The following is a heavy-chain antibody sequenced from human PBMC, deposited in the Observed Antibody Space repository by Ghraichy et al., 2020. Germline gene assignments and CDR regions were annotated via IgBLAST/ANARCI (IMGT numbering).Heavy chain of an antibody. D-gene: IGHD6-13*01. V-gene: IGHV1-2*02. CDR3: ARGGYSSSWYLFDY. Sequence: ASVKVSCKASGYTFTGYYMHWVRQAPGQGLEWMGWINPNSGDTNYAQKFQGRVTMTRDTSVSTAYMELSRLRSDDTAVYYCARGGYSSSWYLFDYWGQGTLVTVSS. J-gene: IGHJ4*02. CDR2: INPNSGDT. CDR1: GYTFTGYY.